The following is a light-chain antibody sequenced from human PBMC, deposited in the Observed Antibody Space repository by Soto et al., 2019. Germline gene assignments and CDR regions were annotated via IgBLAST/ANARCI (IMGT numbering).Light chain of an antibody. J-gene: IGLJ2*01. CDR2: GNT. CDR3: QSYDSSLSAPVV. CDR1: SSNIWAGYD. V-gene: IGLV1-40*01. Sequence: QSVLTQPPSVSGAPGQRVTISCTGSSSNIWAGYDVHWYQRLPGTAPKLLIYGNTNRPSGVPDRFSGAKSGTSASLAITGLQAEDEADYYCQSYDSSLSAPVVFGGGTKVTVL.